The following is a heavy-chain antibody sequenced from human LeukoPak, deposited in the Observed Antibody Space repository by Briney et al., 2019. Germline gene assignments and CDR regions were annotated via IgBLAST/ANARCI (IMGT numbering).Heavy chain of an antibody. D-gene: IGHD3-10*01. CDR1: GYTFTGYY. J-gene: IGHJ4*02. CDR3: ARTETQYYYGSGSYYPLDY. CDR2: INPNSGGT. Sequence: ASVKVSCKASGYTFTGYYMHWVRQAPGQGLEWMGWINPNSGGTNYAQKVQGRVTMTTDTFTSTAYMELRSLRSDDTAVYYCARTETQYYYGSGSYYPLDYWGQGTLVTVSS. V-gene: IGHV1-2*02.